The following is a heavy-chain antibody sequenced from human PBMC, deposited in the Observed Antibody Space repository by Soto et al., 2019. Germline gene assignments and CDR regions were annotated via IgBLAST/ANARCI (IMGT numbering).Heavy chain of an antibody. CDR1: GGTFSTYP. Sequence: QEQLVQSGSEVRRPGSSVRVSCTASGGTFSTYPIHWVRQAPGQGLEWMGGFIPMFGTANFAQKFQGRVTLTAEKSTSTAYMELRSLKSEDTAGYYCAREGASIVGATGSFDIWGQGTLVSVSS. CDR2: FIPMFGTA. V-gene: IGHV1-69*06. J-gene: IGHJ3*02. CDR3: AREGASIVGATGSFDI. D-gene: IGHD1-26*01.